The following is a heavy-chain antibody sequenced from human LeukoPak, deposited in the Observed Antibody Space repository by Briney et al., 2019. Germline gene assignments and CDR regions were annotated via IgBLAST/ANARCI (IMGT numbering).Heavy chain of an antibody. CDR1: GFTFSSYG. D-gene: IGHD3-10*01. CDR3: ARDAANYYGSGSRDAFDI. J-gene: IGHJ3*02. Sequence: GGSLRLSCAASGFTFSSYGMHWVRQAPGKGLEWVAVIWFDGSNKYYADSVKGRFTVSRDNSKNTMDLQMNSLRDEDTAVYYCARDAANYYGSGSRDAFDIWGQGTMVTVSS. CDR2: IWFDGSNK. V-gene: IGHV3-33*01.